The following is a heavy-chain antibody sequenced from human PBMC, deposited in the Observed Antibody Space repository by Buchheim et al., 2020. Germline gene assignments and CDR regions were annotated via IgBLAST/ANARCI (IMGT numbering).Heavy chain of an antibody. J-gene: IGHJ4*02. CDR2: IKHDGRES. Sequence: EVQLEESGGGLVQPGGSLRLSCAASGFTFSSYWMSWVRQAPGKGLEWVANIKHDGRESYYVDSVRGRFTISRDNTKNSLYLQMNSLRVENTARYYCGRVGGARSGWDWWGQGTL. D-gene: IGHD6-19*01. V-gene: IGHV3-7*01. CDR3: GRVGGARSGWDW. CDR1: GFTFSSYW.